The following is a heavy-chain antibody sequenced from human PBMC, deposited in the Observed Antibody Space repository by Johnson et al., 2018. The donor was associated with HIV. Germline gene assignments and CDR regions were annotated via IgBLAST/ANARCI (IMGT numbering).Heavy chain of an antibody. CDR2: ISYDGSNK. CDR3: ASSGIESYYWDLGTNALII. J-gene: IGHJ3*02. Sequence: QVQLVESGGGVVQPGRSLRLSCAASGFTFSSYAMHWVRQAPGKGLEWVAVISYDGSNKYYADSVKGRFTVSRDNAKNTVYLQMISLRAEDTAVYFCASSGIESYYWDLGTNALIIWGQGTMVTISS. CDR1: GFTFSSYA. D-gene: IGHD1-26*01. V-gene: IGHV3-30-3*01.